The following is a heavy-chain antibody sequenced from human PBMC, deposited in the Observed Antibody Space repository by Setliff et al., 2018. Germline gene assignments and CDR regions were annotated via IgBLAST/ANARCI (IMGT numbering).Heavy chain of an antibody. V-gene: IGHV4-30-4*08. CDR2: IYSSGST. CDR1: GASVSSNIYY. J-gene: IGHJ4*02. D-gene: IGHD3-22*01. CDR3: ARESRYYYDNLGTLDY. Sequence: SETLSRTCTVSGASVSSNIYYWSWIRQPPGKGLEWIGYIYSSGSTYYNPSLKSRVSISVDTSKNQFSLKLSSVTAADTAVYYCARESRYYYDNLGTLDYWGQGTLVTVSS.